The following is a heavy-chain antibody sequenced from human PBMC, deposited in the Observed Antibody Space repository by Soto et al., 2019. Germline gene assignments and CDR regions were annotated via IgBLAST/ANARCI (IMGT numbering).Heavy chain of an antibody. V-gene: IGHV1-18*01. CDR3: ARGRYGDY. Sequence: QVHLVQXGAEVKXPGXSVKVSCKGSGYTFTTYGITWVRQAPGQGLEWMGWISAHNGNTNYAQKLQGRVTVTRDTSTSTAYMELRSLRSDDTAVYYCARGRYGDYWGQGALVTVSS. D-gene: IGHD1-1*01. CDR1: GYTFTTYG. J-gene: IGHJ4*02. CDR2: ISAHNGNT.